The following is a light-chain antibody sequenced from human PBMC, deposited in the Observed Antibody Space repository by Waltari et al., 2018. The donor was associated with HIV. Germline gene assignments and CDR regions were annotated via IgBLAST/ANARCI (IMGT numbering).Light chain of an antibody. CDR3: CSYAGNNTLV. J-gene: IGLJ3*02. Sequence: QSALTQPASVSGFPGQSITISCTGTSSDVGSYKFVPWYQQHPGKAPKFMIYEGTKRPSGVSNRFSGSKSGNTASLTISGLQAEDEADYHCCSYAGNNTLVFGGGTKLTVI. CDR1: SSDVGSYKF. V-gene: IGLV2-23*01. CDR2: EGT.